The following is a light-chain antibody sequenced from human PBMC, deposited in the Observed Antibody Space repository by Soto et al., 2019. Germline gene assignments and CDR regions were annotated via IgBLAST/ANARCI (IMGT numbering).Light chain of an antibody. V-gene: IGKV3-15*01. Sequence: ETVMTQSPATLSVSPGERATLSCRASQSISSDLAWYQHKPGQAPRLLIYGASTTATGIPVRFSGSGSGTEFTVTISSRQSEDFAVYYCQQYNNWPRTFGQGTKLEIK. CDR1: QSISSD. J-gene: IGKJ2*01. CDR2: GAS. CDR3: QQYNNWPRT.